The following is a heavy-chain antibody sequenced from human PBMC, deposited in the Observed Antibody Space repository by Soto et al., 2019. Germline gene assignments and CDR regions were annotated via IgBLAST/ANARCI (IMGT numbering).Heavy chain of an antibody. CDR2: IYDSGST. J-gene: IGHJ4*02. CDR1: GGSISSSSYY. CDR3: ARLYCSGGSCYADYFDY. Sequence: QLQLQESGPGLVKPSETLSLTCTVSGGSISSSSYYWGWIRQPPGKGLEWIGSIYDSGSTYYHPSLKCRVLISVDTSKNQFSLTLRSVTAADTAVYSCARLYCSGGSCYADYFDYWGQGTLVTVSS. V-gene: IGHV4-39*01. D-gene: IGHD2-15*01.